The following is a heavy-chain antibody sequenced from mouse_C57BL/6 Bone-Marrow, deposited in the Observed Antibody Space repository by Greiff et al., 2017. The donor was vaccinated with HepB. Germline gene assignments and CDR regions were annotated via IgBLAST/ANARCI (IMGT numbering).Heavy chain of an antibody. V-gene: IGHV1-64*01. CDR2: IHPNSGST. Sequence: VKLQQPGAELVKPGASVKLSCKASGYTFTSYWMHWVKQRPGQGLEWIGMIHPNSGSTNYNEKFKSKATLTVDKSSSTAYMQLSSLTSEDSAVYYCARQGLRRGYYAMDYWGQGTSVTVSS. J-gene: IGHJ4*01. CDR3: ARQGLRRGYYAMDY. CDR1: GYTFTSYW. D-gene: IGHD2-4*01.